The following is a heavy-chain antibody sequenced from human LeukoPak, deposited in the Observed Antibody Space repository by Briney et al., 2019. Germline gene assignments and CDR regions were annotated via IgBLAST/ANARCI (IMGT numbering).Heavy chain of an antibody. Sequence: GGSLRLSCAASGFTFSSYAMHWVRQAPGKGLEWVAVISYDGSNKYYADSVKGRFTISRDNSKNTLYLQMNSLRAEDTAVYYCAREKEAAAGQTYYFDYWGQGTLVTVSS. V-gene: IGHV3-30*04. D-gene: IGHD6-13*01. CDR3: AREKEAAAGQTYYFDY. CDR1: GFTFSSYA. CDR2: ISYDGSNK. J-gene: IGHJ4*02.